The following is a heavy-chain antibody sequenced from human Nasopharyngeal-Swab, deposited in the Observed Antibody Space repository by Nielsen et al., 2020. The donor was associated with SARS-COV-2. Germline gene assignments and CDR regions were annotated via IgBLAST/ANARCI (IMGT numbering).Heavy chain of an antibody. J-gene: IGHJ6*02. V-gene: IGHV4-30-2*01. CDR3: ASGSIDLALFYYHAMDV. CDR2: IDHSGST. D-gene: IGHD2-15*01. CDR1: GGSISSGGYS. Sequence: SETLSLTCAVSGGSISSGGYSWSWIRQPPGKGLEWIGYIDHSGSTYYNPSLKSRVTISVDRSKNQFSLKLSSVTAADTALYYCASGSIDLALFYYHAMDVWGRGTTVTVSS.